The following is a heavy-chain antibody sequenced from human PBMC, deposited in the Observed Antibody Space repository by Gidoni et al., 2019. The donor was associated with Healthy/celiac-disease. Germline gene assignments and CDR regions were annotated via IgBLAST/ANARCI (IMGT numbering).Heavy chain of an antibody. V-gene: IGHV3-66*01. CDR1: GFTVSSTY. D-gene: IGHD3-3*01. J-gene: IGHJ3*02. CDR3: ARDRRFLEWLVVPDDAFDI. CDR2: IYSGGST. Sequence: EVQLVESGGGLVQPGGSLSLSCAASGFTVSSTYLSWVRQAPGKGLEWVSVIYSGGSTYYADSVKGRFTISRDNSKNTLYLQMNSLRAEDTAVYYCARDRRFLEWLVVPDDAFDIWGQGTMVTVSS.